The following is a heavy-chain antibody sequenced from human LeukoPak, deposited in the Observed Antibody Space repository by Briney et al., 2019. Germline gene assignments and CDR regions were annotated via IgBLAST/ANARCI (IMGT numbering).Heavy chain of an antibody. CDR3: ASCQTTKYYYDGMDV. CDR2: INHSGST. D-gene: IGHD1-14*01. CDR1: GGSFSGYY. J-gene: IGHJ6*02. Sequence: PSETLSLTCAVYGGSFSGYYWSWIRQPPGKGLEWIGEINHSGSTSYNPSLKSRVTISVDTSKNQFSLKVNSVTAADTAVYYCASCQTTKYYYDGMDVWGPGTTVTVSS. V-gene: IGHV4-34*01.